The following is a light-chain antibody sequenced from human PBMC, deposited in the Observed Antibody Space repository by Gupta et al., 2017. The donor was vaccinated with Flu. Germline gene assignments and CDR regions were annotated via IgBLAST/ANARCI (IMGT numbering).Light chain of an antibody. CDR1: KLGDKY. Sequence: HALTQPPSVFVAPGEPASIPCSGDKLGDKYACWYEQTPGQSPVLVIYQDSKRPSGIPERFSGSNSGNTATLTISGTQAMDEADYYCQAWDSSPVVFGGGTKLTVL. CDR3: QAWDSSPVV. CDR2: QDS. V-gene: IGLV3-1*01. J-gene: IGLJ2*01.